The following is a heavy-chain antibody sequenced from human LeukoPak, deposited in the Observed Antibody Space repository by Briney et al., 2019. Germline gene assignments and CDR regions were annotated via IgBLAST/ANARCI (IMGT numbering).Heavy chain of an antibody. J-gene: IGHJ5*02. V-gene: IGHV1-2*02. D-gene: IGHD1-7*01. CDR2: INPNSGGT. CDR3: ARGKLELRAGQVWFDP. CDR1: GYTFTDFF. Sequence: ASVKVSCKASGYTFTDFFIHWVRQAPGQGLEWMGWINPNSGGTNYAQKFQGRVTMTRDTSISTAYMELSRLRSDDTAVYYCARGKLELRAGQVWFDPWGQGTLVTVSS.